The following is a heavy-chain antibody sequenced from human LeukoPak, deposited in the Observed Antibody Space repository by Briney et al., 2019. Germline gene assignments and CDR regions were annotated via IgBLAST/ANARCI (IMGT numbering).Heavy chain of an antibody. CDR3: ARSEYSSSSDAFDI. CDR1: GFTFSDYY. Sequence: GGSLRLSCAASGFTFSDYYMSWIRQAPGKVLEWVSYISSSGSTIYYADSVKGRFTISRDNAKNSLYLQMNSLRAEDTAVYYCARSEYSSSSDAFDIWGQGTMVTVSS. CDR2: ISSSGSTI. J-gene: IGHJ3*02. V-gene: IGHV3-11*01. D-gene: IGHD6-6*01.